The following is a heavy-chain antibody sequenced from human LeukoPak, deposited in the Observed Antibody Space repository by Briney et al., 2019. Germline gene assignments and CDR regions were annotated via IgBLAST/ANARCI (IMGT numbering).Heavy chain of an antibody. Sequence: ASVKVSCKASGYTFTSYDINWVRQATGQGLEWMGWMNPNSGNTGYAQKFQGRVTITRNTSISTAYMELSSLRSEDTAVYYCATVDSSGYSQFDYWGQGTLVTVSS. CDR2: MNPNSGNT. CDR1: GYTFTSYD. V-gene: IGHV1-8*01. J-gene: IGHJ4*02. CDR3: ATVDSSGYSQFDY. D-gene: IGHD3-22*01.